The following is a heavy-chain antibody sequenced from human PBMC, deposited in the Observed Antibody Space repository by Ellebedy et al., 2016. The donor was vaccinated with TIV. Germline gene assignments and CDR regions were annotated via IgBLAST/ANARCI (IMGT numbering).Heavy chain of an antibody. CDR3: AKILGTVAAERAFDI. CDR1: GFAFNTNA. CDR2: ITDTGGDS. D-gene: IGHD1-26*01. V-gene: IGHV3-23*01. J-gene: IGHJ3*02. Sequence: GESLKISCAASGFAFNTNAMSWVRQAPGKGLEWVSTITDTGGDSWYADSVKGRFTISRDNSRNALHLQMTSLRAEDTAIYYCAKILGTVAAERAFDIWGQGTMVTVSS.